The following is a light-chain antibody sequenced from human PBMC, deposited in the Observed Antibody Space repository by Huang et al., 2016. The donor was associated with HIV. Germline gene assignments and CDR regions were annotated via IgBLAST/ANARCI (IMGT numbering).Light chain of an antibody. Sequence: EIVLTQSPGTLSLSPGDRATLSCRASQRLSSSTYIAWYRKIPGQAPRLLMYDASRRASGIPDRFSGSGSGTDFTLTISRLEPEDFAVYYCQQYGNFPPTFGQGTKLEVK. J-gene: IGKJ2*01. CDR1: QRLSSSTY. V-gene: IGKV3-20*01. CDR2: DAS. CDR3: QQYGNFPPT.